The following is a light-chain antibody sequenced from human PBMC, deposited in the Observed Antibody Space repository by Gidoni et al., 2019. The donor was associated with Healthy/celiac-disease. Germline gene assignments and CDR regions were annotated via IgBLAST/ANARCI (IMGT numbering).Light chain of an antibody. J-gene: IGKJ5*01. Sequence: EIMLTHSPVTLSFSPAERATLSCRASQSVSSHLACYQQQPGQAPRLLIYEASNRATGIPARFSGSGSGTDFTLTISSLEPEDLEVYFCQQRSNWPPSITFGQGTRLEIK. CDR2: EAS. CDR3: QQRSNWPPSIT. V-gene: IGKV3-11*01. CDR1: QSVSSH.